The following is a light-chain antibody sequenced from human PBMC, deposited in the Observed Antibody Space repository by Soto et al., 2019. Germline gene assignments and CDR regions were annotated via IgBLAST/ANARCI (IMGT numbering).Light chain of an antibody. V-gene: IGLV2-23*01. CDR2: EGT. CDR3: CSYAGSRTWV. J-gene: IGLJ3*02. CDR1: SGDVGSHNL. Sequence: LTQPASVSGSPGQSITISCFGTSGDVGSHNLVSWYQQHPGKAPRLMIYEGTRRPSGVSNRFSGSKSGSTASLTISGLQAEDEGDYYCCSYAGSRTWVFGGGTKLTVL.